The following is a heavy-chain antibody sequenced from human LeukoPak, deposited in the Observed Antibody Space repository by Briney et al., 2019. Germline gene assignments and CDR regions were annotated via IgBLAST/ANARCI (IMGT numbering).Heavy chain of an antibody. Sequence: GGSLRLSCAASGFTFSNYGMHWVRQAPGKGLEWVAFIRSDGINKYHADSVKGRFTISRDNSKNTLYLQMNSLRAEDTAVYYCARVYYSHMDVWGKGTTVTISS. J-gene: IGHJ6*03. CDR3: ARVYYSHMDV. V-gene: IGHV3-30*02. CDR2: IRSDGINK. CDR1: GFTFSNYG.